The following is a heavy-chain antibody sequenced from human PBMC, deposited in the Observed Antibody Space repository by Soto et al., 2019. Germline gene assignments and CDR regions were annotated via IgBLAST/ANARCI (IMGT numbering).Heavy chain of an antibody. CDR2: IYHSGST. CDR1: GGSISSGGYS. V-gene: IGHV4-30-2*01. CDR3: ARGEIDYSNLPYGMDV. Sequence: QLQLQESGSGLVKPSQTLSLTCAVSGGSISSGGYSWSWIRQPPGKGLEWIGYIYHSGSTYYNPSLKSRVTISVDRSKNQFSLKLSSVTAADTAVYYCARGEIDYSNLPYGMDVWGQGTTVTVSS. D-gene: IGHD4-4*01. J-gene: IGHJ6*02.